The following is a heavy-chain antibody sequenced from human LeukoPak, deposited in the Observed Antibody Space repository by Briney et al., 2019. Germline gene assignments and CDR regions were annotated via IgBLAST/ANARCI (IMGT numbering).Heavy chain of an antibody. D-gene: IGHD3-22*01. V-gene: IGHV3-21*01. CDR3: VRGDRRDY. CDR1: GFTFSSYE. Sequence: GGSLILSCAASGFTFSSYEMNWVRQAPGKGLEWVSSISRSGGSTYYADSVKGRFTISRDNAKNSLYLQMNSLRAEDTAVYFCVRGDRRDYWGQGTLVSVSS. J-gene: IGHJ4*02. CDR2: ISRSGGST.